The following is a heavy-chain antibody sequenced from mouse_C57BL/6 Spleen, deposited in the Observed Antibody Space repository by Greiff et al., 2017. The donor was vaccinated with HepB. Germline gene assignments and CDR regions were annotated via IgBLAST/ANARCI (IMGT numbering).Heavy chain of an antibody. CDR2: IDPSDSYT. CDR1: GYTFTSYW. D-gene: IGHD3-3*01. CDR3: ARTGGRRYFDV. V-gene: IGHV1-69*01. Sequence: QLQQPGAELVMPGASVKLSCKASGYTFTSYWMHWVKQRPGQGLEWIGEIDPSDSYTNYNQKFKGKSTLTVDKSSSTAYMQLSSLTSEDSAVYYCARTGGRRYFDVWGTGTTVTVSS. J-gene: IGHJ1*03.